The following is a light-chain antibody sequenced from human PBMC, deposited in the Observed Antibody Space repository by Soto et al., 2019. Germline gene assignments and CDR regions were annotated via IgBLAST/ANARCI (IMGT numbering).Light chain of an antibody. CDR1: QSVSSN. CDR2: GAS. V-gene: IGKV3D-15*01. CDR3: QQYNNWPIT. J-gene: IGKJ5*01. Sequence: EIVMTQSRATLSVTTGERATLSCRASQSVSSNLAWYQQKPGQAPRLLIYGASTRATGIPARFSGSGSGTEFTLTISSLQSEDFAVYYCQQYNNWPITFGQGTRLAIK.